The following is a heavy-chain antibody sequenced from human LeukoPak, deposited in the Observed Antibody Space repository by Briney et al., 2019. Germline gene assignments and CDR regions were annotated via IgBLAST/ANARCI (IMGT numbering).Heavy chain of an antibody. CDR1: GGSISSSSYY. CDR3: ASVLGARDY. V-gene: IGHV4-39*01. Sequence: PSETLSLTCTVSGGSISSSSYYWGWIRQPPGKGLEWIGSIYYSGSTYYNPSLKSRVTISVDTSKNQFPLKLSSVTAADTAVYYCASVLGARDYWGQGTLVTVSS. J-gene: IGHJ4*02. D-gene: IGHD1-26*01. CDR2: IYYSGST.